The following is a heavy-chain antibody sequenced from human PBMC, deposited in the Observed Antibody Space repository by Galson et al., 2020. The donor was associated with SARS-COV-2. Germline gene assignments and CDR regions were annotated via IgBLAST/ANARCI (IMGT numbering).Heavy chain of an antibody. CDR3: ARDPYYYGSGSNWFDP. CDR1: GGTFSSYA. V-gene: IGHV1-69*13. Sequence: SVKVSCKASGGTFSSYAISWVRQAPGQGLEWMGGIIPIFGTANYAQKFQGRVTITADESTSTAYMELSSLRSEDTAVYYCARDPYYYGSGSNWFDPWGQGTLVTVSS. J-gene: IGHJ5*02. CDR2: IIPIFGTA. D-gene: IGHD3-10*01.